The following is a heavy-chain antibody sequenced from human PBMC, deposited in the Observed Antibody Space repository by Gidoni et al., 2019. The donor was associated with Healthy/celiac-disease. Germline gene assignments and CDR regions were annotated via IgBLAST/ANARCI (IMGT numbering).Heavy chain of an antibody. CDR1: GFTFSSYG. D-gene: IGHD6-6*01. V-gene: IGHV3-30*18. CDR3: AKLVIAARPTPTDY. CDR2: ISYDGSNK. J-gene: IGHJ4*02. Sequence: QVQLVESGGGVVQPGRSLRLSCAASGFTFSSYGMHWVRQAPGKGLEWVAVISYDGSNKYYADSVKGRFTISRDNSKNTLYLQMNSLRAEDTAVYYCAKLVIAARPTPTDYWGQGTLVTVSS.